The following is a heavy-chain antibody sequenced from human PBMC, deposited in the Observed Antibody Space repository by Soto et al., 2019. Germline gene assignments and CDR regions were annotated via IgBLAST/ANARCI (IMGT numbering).Heavy chain of an antibody. Sequence: EVQLVESGGGLVQPGGSLRLSCAASGFTFSSFEMNWVRQAPGKGLEWVAYISSRGSTIYYADSMKGRFTISRDNAKNSLYLQMNSLRAEDTAVYYCARPGSSTYLYYYGMDVWGQGTTVTVSS. CDR1: GFTFSSFE. CDR2: ISSRGSTI. V-gene: IGHV3-48*03. D-gene: IGHD2-2*01. J-gene: IGHJ6*02. CDR3: ARPGSSTYLYYYGMDV.